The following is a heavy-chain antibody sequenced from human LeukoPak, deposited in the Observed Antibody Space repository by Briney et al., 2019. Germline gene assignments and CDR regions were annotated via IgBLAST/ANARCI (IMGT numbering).Heavy chain of an antibody. J-gene: IGHJ3*01. D-gene: IGHD2-15*01. CDR1: GFTFNNHD. Sequence: GRSLRLSCAASGFTFNNHDMHWVRQAPGKGLEWVAGISYDGRNKYYADSVKGRFTISRDNSKNTLNLQMNSLRTEDTAVYYCAIPRDIDSWAFDVWGQGTMVTVS. CDR3: AIPRDIDSWAFDV. V-gene: IGHV3-30*03. CDR2: ISYDGRNK.